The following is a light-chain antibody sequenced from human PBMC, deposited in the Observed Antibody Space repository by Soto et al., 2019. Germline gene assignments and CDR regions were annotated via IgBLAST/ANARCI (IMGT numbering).Light chain of an antibody. Sequence: QSVLTQPRSVSGSPGQSGTISCTGTSNDVGGYNFVSWYQQHPGKVPKLFIYDVSRRPSGVPDRFSGSKSGNTASLTISGLQAEDEADYYCSSYAGSYTLVFGGGTKVTVL. V-gene: IGLV2-11*01. CDR2: DVS. J-gene: IGLJ2*01. CDR1: SNDVGGYNF. CDR3: SSYAGSYTLV.